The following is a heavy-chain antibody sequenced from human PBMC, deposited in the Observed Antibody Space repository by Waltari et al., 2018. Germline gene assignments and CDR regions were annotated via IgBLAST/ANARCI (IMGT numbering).Heavy chain of an antibody. V-gene: IGHV4-34*01. CDR1: GGSFSGYY. CDR3: ARARRASGVTTIYFDY. Sequence: QVQLQQWGAGLLKPSETLSLTCAVYGGSFSGYYWSWIRQPPGKGLEWIGEINHSGSTNYNPSLKSRVTISVDTSKNQFSLKLSSVTAADTAVYYCARARRASGVTTIYFDYWAREPWSPSPQ. D-gene: IGHD4-4*01. J-gene: IGHJ4*02. CDR2: INHSGST.